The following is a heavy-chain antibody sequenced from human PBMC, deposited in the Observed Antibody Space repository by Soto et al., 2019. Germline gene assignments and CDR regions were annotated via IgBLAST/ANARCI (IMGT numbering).Heavy chain of an antibody. V-gene: IGHV3-30-3*01. J-gene: IGHJ6*02. CDR3: ARDFLRIMIFGVVIPYYHAPHCYGMDV. Sequence: GGSLRLSCAASGFTFSSYAMHWVRQAPGKGLEWVAVISYDGSNKYYADSVKGRFTISRDNSKNTLYLQMNSLRAEDTAVYYCARDFLRIMIFGVVIPYYHAPHCYGMDVWGQETTVTVSS. CDR2: ISYDGSNK. CDR1: GFTFSSYA. D-gene: IGHD3-3*01.